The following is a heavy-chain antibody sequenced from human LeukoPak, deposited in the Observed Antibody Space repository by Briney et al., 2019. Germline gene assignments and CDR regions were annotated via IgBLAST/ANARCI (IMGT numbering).Heavy chain of an antibody. D-gene: IGHD3-9*01. CDR2: ISYDGSNK. Sequence: GGSLRLSCAASGFTFSSYAMHWVRQAPGKGLEWVAVISYDGSNKYYADSVKGRFTISRDNSKNTLYLQMNSLRAEDTAVYYCACQGVVLGRANYDILTGHFDYWGQGTLVTVSS. J-gene: IGHJ4*02. CDR3: ACQGVVLGRANYDILTGHFDY. CDR1: GFTFSSYA. V-gene: IGHV3-30-3*01.